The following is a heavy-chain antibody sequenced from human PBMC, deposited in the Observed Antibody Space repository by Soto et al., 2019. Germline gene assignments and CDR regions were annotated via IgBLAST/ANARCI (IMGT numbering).Heavy chain of an antibody. V-gene: IGHV3-21*01. D-gene: IGHD3-10*01. Sequence: EVQLVESGGGLVKPGGSLRLSCAASGFTFSSYSMNWVRQAPGKGLEWVSSISSSSSYIYYADSVKGRFTISRDNAKNSLYLQMNSLRAEDTAVYYCAREEYGSGSHGMDVWGQGTTVTVSS. J-gene: IGHJ6*02. CDR2: ISSSSSYI. CDR3: AREEYGSGSHGMDV. CDR1: GFTFSSYS.